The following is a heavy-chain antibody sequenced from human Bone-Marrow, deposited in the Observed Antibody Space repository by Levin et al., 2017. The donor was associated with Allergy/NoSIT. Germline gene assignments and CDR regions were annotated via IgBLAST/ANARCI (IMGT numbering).Heavy chain of an antibody. CDR2: VYYSGSA. CDR1: GGSISRSTYY. J-gene: IGHJ4*02. CDR3: ARQSETSGRNDVGVDF. Sequence: SETLSLTCEVSGGSISRSTYYWGWIRQPPGTGLEWIGTVYYSGSAYYNPSLKSRVTISVDTSKNQFSLKLTSVTAADTAMYYCARQSETSGRNDVGVDFWGRGTLVTVSS. V-gene: IGHV4-39*01. D-gene: IGHD1-26*01.